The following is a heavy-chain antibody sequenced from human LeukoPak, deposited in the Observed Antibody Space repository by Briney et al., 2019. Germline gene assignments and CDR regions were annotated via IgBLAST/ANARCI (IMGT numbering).Heavy chain of an antibody. Sequence: PSETLSLTCTVSGGSISSYYWSWIRQPPGKGLEWIGYIYYSGSTNYNPSLKSRVTISVDTSKNQFSLKLSSVAAADTAEYYCASGGRWISKENWFDPWGQGTLVTVSS. V-gene: IGHV4-59*12. D-gene: IGHD2-2*03. CDR2: IYYSGST. J-gene: IGHJ5*02. CDR3: ASGGRWISKENWFDP. CDR1: GGSISSYY.